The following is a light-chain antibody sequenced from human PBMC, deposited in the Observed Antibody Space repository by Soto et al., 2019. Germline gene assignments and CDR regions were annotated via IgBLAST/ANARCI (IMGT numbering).Light chain of an antibody. CDR3: QSYDSSLSAYV. V-gene: IGLV2-14*01. CDR2: GVT. J-gene: IGLJ1*01. Sequence: QSALTQPASVSGSPGQSITISCTGTGSDIGNYNYVSWYQQYPGKAPKLIIFGVTNRPSGVSDRFSGSKSGNTASLTISGLQAEDEADYYCQSYDSSLSAYVFGTGTKVTVL. CDR1: GSDIGNYNY.